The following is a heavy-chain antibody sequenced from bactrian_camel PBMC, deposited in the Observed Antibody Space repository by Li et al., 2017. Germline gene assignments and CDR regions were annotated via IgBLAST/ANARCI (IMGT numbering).Heavy chain of an antibody. Sequence: QLVESGGGSVQAGGSLRVSCALSGDTTSGYCMGWFRQAPGKEREGIASISKDDVPTYATSVQGRFRISKNTAKNTLDPQMDSLTPDDTAMYYCAAGHLTMCTAFAIPSFPDRGQGTQVTVS. CDR2: ISKDDVP. CDR3: AAGHLTMCTAFAIPSFPD. V-gene: IGHV3S68*01. CDR1: GDTTSGYC. J-gene: IGHJ4*01. D-gene: IGHD4*01.